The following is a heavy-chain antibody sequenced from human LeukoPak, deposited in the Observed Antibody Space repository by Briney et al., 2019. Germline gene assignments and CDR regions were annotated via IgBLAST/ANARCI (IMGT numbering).Heavy chain of an antibody. CDR2: MNPNSGNT. J-gene: IGHJ5*02. D-gene: IGHD4-17*01. Sequence: ASVKVSCKASGYTFTSYDINWVRQATGKGLEWMGWMNPNSGNTGYAQKFQGRVTMTRNTSIRSEDTAVYYCFLPRPVTTGVGPPSGWFDPWGQGTLVTVSS. V-gene: IGHV1-8*01. CDR3: GPPSGWFDP. CDR1: GYTFTSYD.